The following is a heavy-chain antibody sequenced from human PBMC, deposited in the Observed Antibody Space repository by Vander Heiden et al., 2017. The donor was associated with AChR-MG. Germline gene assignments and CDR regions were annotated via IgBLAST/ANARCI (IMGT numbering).Heavy chain of an antibody. Sequence: QVQLPESGPGLVQPSATLSLACTVHGGCIIGYSWSWLRPPPGHGLEWLGYLSSSGSTKYNPSHKRRVTISMERAKNKFSLNLKFVTVADTAPYDCERGEQLEYGAANNWFDPWGQGTLVTVSS. CDR1: GGCIIGYS. CDR2: LSSSGST. CDR3: ERGEQLEYGAANNWFDP. J-gene: IGHJ5*02. D-gene: IGHD4-17*01. V-gene: IGHV4-59*01.